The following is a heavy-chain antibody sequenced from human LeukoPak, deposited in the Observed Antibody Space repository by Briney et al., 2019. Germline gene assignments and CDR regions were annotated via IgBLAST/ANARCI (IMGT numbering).Heavy chain of an antibody. J-gene: IGHJ5*02. D-gene: IGHD5-18*01. CDR3: ARGGGDTAMVFWFDP. CDR1: GGSISSGGYY. CDR2: IYYGGST. Sequence: TPSETLSLTCTVSGGSISSGGYYWSWIRQQPGKGLEWIVYIYYGGSTYYNPSLKSRVTISVDTSKNQFSLKLSSVTAADTAVYYCARGGGDTAMVFWFDPWGQGTLVTVSS. V-gene: IGHV4-31*03.